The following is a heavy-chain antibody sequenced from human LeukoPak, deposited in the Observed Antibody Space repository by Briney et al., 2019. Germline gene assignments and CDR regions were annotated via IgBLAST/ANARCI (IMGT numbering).Heavy chain of an antibody. J-gene: IGHJ4*02. Sequence: PSETLSLTCTVSGGSISSSSYYWGWIRQPPGKGLEWIGSIYYSGSTYYNPSLKSRVTISVDTSKNQFSLKLSSVAAADTAVYYCARGMGGTFDYWGQGTLVTVSS. CDR3: ARGMGGTFDY. V-gene: IGHV4-39*07. CDR1: GGSISSSSYY. D-gene: IGHD3-16*01. CDR2: IYYSGST.